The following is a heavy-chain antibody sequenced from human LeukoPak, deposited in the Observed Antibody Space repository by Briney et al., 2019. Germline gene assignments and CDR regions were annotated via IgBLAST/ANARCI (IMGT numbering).Heavy chain of an antibody. CDR1: GDSISSRSYY. J-gene: IGHJ4*02. Sequence: SETLSLTCAVSGDSISSRSYYWGWIRQPPGKGLEWIGSMYYSGSTYYNPSLKSRVTISVDTSKNQFSLNLSSVTAADTAVYYCARDRPTGNFDYWGQGTLVTVSS. D-gene: IGHD2-8*02. CDR3: ARDRPTGNFDY. CDR2: MYYSGST. V-gene: IGHV4-39*07.